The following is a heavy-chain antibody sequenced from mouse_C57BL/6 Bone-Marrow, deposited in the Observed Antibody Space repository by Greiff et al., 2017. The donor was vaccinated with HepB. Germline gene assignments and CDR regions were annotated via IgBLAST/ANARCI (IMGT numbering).Heavy chain of an antibody. Sequence: VKLMESGPGLVQPSQSLSITCTVSGFSLTSYGVHWVRQSPGKGLEWLGVIWRGGSTDYNAAFMSRLSITKDNSKSQVFFKMNSLQADDTAIYYCAKPYGSSYPYAMDYWGQGTSVTVSS. J-gene: IGHJ4*01. CDR3: AKPYGSSYPYAMDY. D-gene: IGHD1-1*01. CDR2: IWRGGST. CDR1: GFSLTSYG. V-gene: IGHV2-5*01.